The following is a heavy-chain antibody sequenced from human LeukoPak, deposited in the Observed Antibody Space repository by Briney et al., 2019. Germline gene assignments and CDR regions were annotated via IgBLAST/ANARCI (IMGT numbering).Heavy chain of an antibody. D-gene: IGHD3-10*01. V-gene: IGHV3-74*01. CDR1: GFTFSSYW. CDR3: ARGSWSAAFDY. J-gene: IGHJ4*02. CDR2: INSDGSST. Sequence: PGGSLSLSCAASGFTFSSYWMHWVRQAPRKGLVWVSRINSDGSSTSYADSVKGRFTISRDNAKNTLYLQMNSLRAEDTAVYYCARGSWSAAFDYWGQGTLVTVSS.